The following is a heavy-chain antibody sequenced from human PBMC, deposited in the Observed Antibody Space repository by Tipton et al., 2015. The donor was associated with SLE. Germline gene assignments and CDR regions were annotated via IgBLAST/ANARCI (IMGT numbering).Heavy chain of an antibody. CDR3: AKRAHIVIGRGYFDF. Sequence: LRLSCTVSGASISTSYWSWIRQPPGQGLEWIGSIYYSVSTTFNPSHKSRVTISADTSKKEVSLTLNSVTAADTAVYYCAKRAHIVIGRGYFDFWGRGILVTVSS. J-gene: IGHJ4*02. CDR1: GASISTSY. D-gene: IGHD2-15*01. CDR2: IYYSVST. V-gene: IGHV4-59*08.